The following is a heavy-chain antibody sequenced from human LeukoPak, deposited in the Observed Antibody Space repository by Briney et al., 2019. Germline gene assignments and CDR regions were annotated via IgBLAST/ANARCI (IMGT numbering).Heavy chain of an antibody. CDR3: AREGSGYDILTGYYKTYYFDY. D-gene: IGHD3-9*01. V-gene: IGHV1-2*02. Sequence: ASVKVSCKASGYTFTGYYMHWVRQAPGQGLEWMGWINPNSGGTNYAQKFQGRVTMTRDTPISTAYMELSRLRSDDTAVYYCAREGSGYDILTGYYKTYYFDYWGQGTLVTVSS. J-gene: IGHJ4*02. CDR1: GYTFTGYY. CDR2: INPNSGGT.